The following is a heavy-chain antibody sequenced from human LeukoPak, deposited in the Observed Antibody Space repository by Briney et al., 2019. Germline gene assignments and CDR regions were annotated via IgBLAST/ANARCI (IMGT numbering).Heavy chain of an antibody. J-gene: IGHJ6*02. Sequence: GGSLRLSCAASGFTFSSYDMHWVRQATGKGLEWVSAIGTAGGTYYPGSVKGRFTISRENAKNSLYLQMNSLRAGDTAVYYCARAIAAASYGMDVWGQGTTVTVSS. CDR3: ARAIAAASYGMDV. CDR2: IGTAGGT. D-gene: IGHD6-13*01. CDR1: GFTFSSYD. V-gene: IGHV3-13*01.